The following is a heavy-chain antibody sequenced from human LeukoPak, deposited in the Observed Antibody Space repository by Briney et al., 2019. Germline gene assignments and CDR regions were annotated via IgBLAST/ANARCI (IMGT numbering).Heavy chain of an antibody. J-gene: IGHJ4*02. CDR3: ARVGCSGGSCYSDY. CDR1: GFTFSSYA. Sequence: PGGSLRLSCAASGFTFSSYAMHWVRHAPGKGLEWVAVISYDGSNKYYADSVKGRFTISRDNSKNTLYLQMNSLRAEDTAVYYCARVGCSGGSCYSDYWGQGTLVTVSS. D-gene: IGHD2-15*01. V-gene: IGHV3-30*04. CDR2: ISYDGSNK.